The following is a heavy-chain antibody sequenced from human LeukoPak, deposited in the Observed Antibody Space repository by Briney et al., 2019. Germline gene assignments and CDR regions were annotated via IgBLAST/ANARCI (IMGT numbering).Heavy chain of an antibody. CDR1: GGSISSSDSY. J-gene: IGHJ4*02. CDR2: IYYSGST. Sequence: PSETLSLTCTVSGGSISSSDSYWGWIRQPPGKGLEWIGNIYYSGSTYHKSSLESRLTISVDTSKNQFSLKLSSVTAADTALYYCARVGCIGSTSCSHFDYWGQGTLVTVSS. CDR3: ARVGCIGSTSCSHFDY. D-gene: IGHD2-2*01. V-gene: IGHV4-39*07.